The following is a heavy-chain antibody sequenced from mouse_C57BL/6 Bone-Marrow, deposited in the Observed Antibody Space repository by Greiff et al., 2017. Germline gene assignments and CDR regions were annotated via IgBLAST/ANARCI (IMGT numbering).Heavy chain of an antibody. V-gene: IGHV14-2*01. CDR3: AYGYYLYYAMDY. CDR1: GFNIKDYY. J-gene: IGHJ4*01. D-gene: IGHD2-3*01. CDR2: IDPEDGET. Sequence: EVKLQESGAELVKPGASVKLSCTASGFNIKDYYMHWVKQRTEQGLEWIGRIDPEDGETKYAPKFQGKATITADTSSNTAYLQLSSLASEGTAVYYGAYGYYLYYAMDYWGQGTSVTVSS.